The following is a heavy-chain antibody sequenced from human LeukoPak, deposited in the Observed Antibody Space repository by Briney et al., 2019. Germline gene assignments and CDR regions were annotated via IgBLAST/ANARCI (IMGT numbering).Heavy chain of an antibody. CDR2: ISGGGGST. CDR1: GFTFNSYA. Sequence: PGESPRLSCAASGFTFNSYAMSWVRQAPGKGLEWVSAISGGGGSTYYADSVKGRFTISTDNSKSTLFLQMNSLRAEDTAVYYCAKAARNRRIYDVFDKWGQGTLVTVSP. CDR3: AKAARNRRIYDVFDK. D-gene: IGHD3-3*01. J-gene: IGHJ4*02. V-gene: IGHV3-23*01.